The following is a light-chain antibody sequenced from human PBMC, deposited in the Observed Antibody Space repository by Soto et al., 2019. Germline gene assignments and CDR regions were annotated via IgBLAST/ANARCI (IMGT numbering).Light chain of an antibody. CDR2: DAS. V-gene: IGKV1-5*01. CDR1: QSISNR. Sequence: DIQMTQSPSTLSASVGDRVTITCRASQSISNRLAWYQQKPGKAPKYLIYDASSLGSGAPSRFSGSGSGTEFTLSISSLQPDDFATYYCQQYNSYPWTFGQGTKVEIK. J-gene: IGKJ1*01. CDR3: QQYNSYPWT.